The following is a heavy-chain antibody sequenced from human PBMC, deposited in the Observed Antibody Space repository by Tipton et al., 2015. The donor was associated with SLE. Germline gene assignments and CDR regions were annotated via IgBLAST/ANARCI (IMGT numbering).Heavy chain of an antibody. J-gene: IGHJ3*02. V-gene: IGHV4-61*02. Sequence: TLSLTCTVSGDSISSSSYYWGWIRQPPGKGLEWIGRVYTSGSTNFNPSLRSRVTISRDTSKNQFSVKLSSVTAADTAIYYCARGGLGFCTSGTCYDVTDIWGQGTMVTVSS. CDR2: VYTSGST. D-gene: IGHD2-2*01. CDR1: GDSISSSSYY. CDR3: ARGGLGFCTSGTCYDVTDI.